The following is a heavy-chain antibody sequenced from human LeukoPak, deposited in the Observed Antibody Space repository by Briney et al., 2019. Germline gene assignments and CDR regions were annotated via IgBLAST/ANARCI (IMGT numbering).Heavy chain of an antibody. Sequence: AGGSLRLSCAGSGFSFNSYAMSWVRRAPGKGREWVSGITGTGGNTYYADSVKGRFTISRDNSKNTLYLQMNSLRADDTAVYYCAKQANWGWGSAFDIWGQGTMVTVSS. D-gene: IGHD7-27*01. CDR1: GFSFNSYA. J-gene: IGHJ3*02. V-gene: IGHV3-23*01. CDR3: AKQANWGWGSAFDI. CDR2: ITGTGGNT.